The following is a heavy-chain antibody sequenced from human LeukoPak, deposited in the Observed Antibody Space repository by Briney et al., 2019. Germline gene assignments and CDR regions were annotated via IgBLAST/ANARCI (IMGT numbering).Heavy chain of an antibody. V-gene: IGHV3-30*18. Sequence: PGGSLRLSCAASGFTFSSYWMHWVRQAPGKGLEWVAVISYDGSNKYYADSVKGRFTISRDNSKNTLYLQMNSLRAEDTAVYYCAKDFVMGIAAAGGFDSWGQGTLVTVSS. CDR3: AKDFVMGIAAAGGFDS. CDR2: ISYDGSNK. J-gene: IGHJ4*02. CDR1: GFTFSSYW. D-gene: IGHD6-13*01.